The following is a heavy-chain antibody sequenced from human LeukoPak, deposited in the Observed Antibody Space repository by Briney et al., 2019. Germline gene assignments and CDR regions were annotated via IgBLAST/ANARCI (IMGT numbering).Heavy chain of an antibody. CDR1: GGSISSSSYY. CDR3: ARSRRSGYYPFDY. Sequence: PSETLSLTCTVSGGSISSSSYYWGWIRQPPGKGLEWIGSIYYSGSTYYNPSLKSRVTISVDTSKNQFSLKLSSVTAADTAVYYCARSRRSGYYPFDYWGQGTLVTVSS. V-gene: IGHV4-39*01. D-gene: IGHD3-22*01. CDR2: IYYSGST. J-gene: IGHJ4*02.